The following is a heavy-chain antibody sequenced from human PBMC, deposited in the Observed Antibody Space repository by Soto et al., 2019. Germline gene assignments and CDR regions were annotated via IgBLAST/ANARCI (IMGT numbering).Heavy chain of an antibody. CDR2: IIPIFGTA. CDR3: ARSHTVFGVVSAPRYSHSGMDV. Sequence: SVKVSCKESPGTFSRYAFSWVPQAPGQGLEWMGGIIPIFGTANYAQMFQGRVTITADESTSTAYMELSSLRSEDTAVYYCARSHTVFGVVSAPRYSHSGMDVWGQGTTVTVS. J-gene: IGHJ6*02. CDR1: PGTFSRYA. V-gene: IGHV1-69*13. D-gene: IGHD3-3*01.